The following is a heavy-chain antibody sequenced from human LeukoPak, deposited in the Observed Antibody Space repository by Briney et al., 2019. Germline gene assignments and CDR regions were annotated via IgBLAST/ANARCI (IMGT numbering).Heavy chain of an antibody. CDR3: ARFDENYVPPDY. J-gene: IGHJ4*02. D-gene: IGHD1-7*01. V-gene: IGHV4-38-2*02. CDR2: IYHSGST. Sequence: SETLSLTCTVSGYSISSGSYWGWIGQPPGKGLDWIGRIYHSGSTYYNPSLKSQVTISVDTSKNHFSLRLRSVTAPAPAVIYCARFDENYVPPDYWAQGTLDTVSS. CDR1: GYSISSGSY.